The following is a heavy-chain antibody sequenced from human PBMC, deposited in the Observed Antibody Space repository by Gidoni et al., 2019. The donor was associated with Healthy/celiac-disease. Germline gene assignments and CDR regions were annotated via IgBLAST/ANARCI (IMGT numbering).Heavy chain of an antibody. V-gene: IGHV3-30*03. CDR1: GFTFSSYA. D-gene: IGHD5-18*01. Sequence: QVQLVESGGGVVQPGRALRPPCAASGFTFSSYAMHWVRQAPGKGLEWVAVISYDGSNKYYADSVKGRFTISRDNSKNTLYLQMNSLRAEDTAVYYCRIQLARGGVGYWGQGTLVTVSS. J-gene: IGHJ4*02. CDR3: RIQLARGGVGY. CDR2: ISYDGSNK.